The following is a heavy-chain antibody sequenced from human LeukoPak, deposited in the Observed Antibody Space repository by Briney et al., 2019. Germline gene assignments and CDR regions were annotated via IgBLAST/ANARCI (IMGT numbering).Heavy chain of an antibody. Sequence: PGGSLRLSCAASGFTFDDYAMHWVRQAPGKGLEWVSGISWNSGSIGYADSVKGRFTISRDNAKNSLYLQMNSLRAEDMALYYCAKGDSSGIMYYFDYWGQGTLVTVSS. CDR2: ISWNSGSI. D-gene: IGHD3-22*01. J-gene: IGHJ4*02. CDR3: AKGDSSGIMYYFDY. CDR1: GFTFDDYA. V-gene: IGHV3-9*03.